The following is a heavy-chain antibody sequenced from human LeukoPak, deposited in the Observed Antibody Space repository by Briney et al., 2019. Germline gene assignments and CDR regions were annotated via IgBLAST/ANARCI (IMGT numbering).Heavy chain of an antibody. D-gene: IGHD3-10*01. V-gene: IGHV3-49*04. CDR3: TRDLYGSGSYYNRPFDY. J-gene: IGHJ4*02. Sequence: GGSLRLSCTTSGFTFGDHAMSWVRQAPGKGLEWVGFIRSKSYGGTTEYAAPVKGRFTISRDDSKSIAYLQMNSLKTEDTAVYYCTRDLYGSGSYYNRPFDYWGQGTLVTVSS. CDR1: GFTFGDHA. CDR2: IRSKSYGGTT.